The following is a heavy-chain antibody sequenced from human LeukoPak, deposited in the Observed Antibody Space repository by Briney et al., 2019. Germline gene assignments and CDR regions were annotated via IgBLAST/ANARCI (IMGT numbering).Heavy chain of an antibody. D-gene: IGHD3-9*01. CDR3: ARDRSGDYDILTGYPSRGIFDY. V-gene: IGHV3-21*01. CDR2: ITSSSIYK. CDR1: GFTFSRYN. J-gene: IGHJ4*02. Sequence: GGSLRLSCATSGFTFSRYNMNWVRQAPGKGLEWVSSITSSSIYKYYADSVKGRFTISRDNAKNSLYLQMNSLRAEDTAVYYCARDRSGDYDILTGYPSRGIFDYWGQGTLVTVSS.